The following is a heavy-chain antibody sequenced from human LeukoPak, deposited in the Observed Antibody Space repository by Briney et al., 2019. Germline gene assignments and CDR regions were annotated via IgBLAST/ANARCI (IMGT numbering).Heavy chain of an antibody. J-gene: IGHJ4*02. V-gene: IGHV1-46*01. D-gene: IGHD3-22*01. CDR1: GYTFTSYY. Sequence: ASVKVSCKASGYTFTSYYMHWVRQAPGQGLEWMGIINPSGGSTSYAQKFQGRVTMTRDKSTSTVYMELSSLRSEDTAVYYCARDPPINYYDSSGFDYWGQGTLVTVSS. CDR2: INPSGGST. CDR3: ARDPPINYYDSSGFDY.